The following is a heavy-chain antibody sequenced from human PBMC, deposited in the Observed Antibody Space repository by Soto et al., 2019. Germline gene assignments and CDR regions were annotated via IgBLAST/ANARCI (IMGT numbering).Heavy chain of an antibody. Sequence: QAQVVQSGAEVRKPGSSVKLSCKASEGTFNSYAIAWVRQAPGQGLEWMGGIIPYYNTLNYAQKFQDRVTITADDSTNTVYMELSRLRSDDTAVYFCASGASRWYPYFFDSWAQGTRVTFSS. CDR2: IIPYYNTL. CDR3: ASGASRWYPYFFDS. D-gene: IGHD6-13*01. V-gene: IGHV1-69*01. CDR1: EGTFNSYA. J-gene: IGHJ4*02.